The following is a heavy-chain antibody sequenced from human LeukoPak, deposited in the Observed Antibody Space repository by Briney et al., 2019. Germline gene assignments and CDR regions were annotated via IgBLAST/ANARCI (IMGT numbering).Heavy chain of an antibody. D-gene: IGHD1-1*01. V-gene: IGHV4-59*01. CDR1: GGSISNDY. CDR3: ARRVRFDY. J-gene: IGHJ4*02. CDR2: IYYSGST. Sequence: PSETLSLTCTVSGGSISNDYWSWIRQPPGKGLEWIGYIYYSGSTNYNPSLKSRVTISVDTSKNQFSLKLSSVTAADTAVYYCARRVRFDYWGQGTLVTVSS.